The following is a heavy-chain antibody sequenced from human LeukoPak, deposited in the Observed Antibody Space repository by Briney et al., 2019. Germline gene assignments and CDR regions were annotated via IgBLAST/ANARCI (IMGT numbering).Heavy chain of an antibody. Sequence: SETLSLTCTVSGGSISSGGYYWGWIRQPPGKGLEWIGSIYYSGSTYYNPSLKSRVTISVDTSKNQFPLKLSSVTAADTAVYYCARGPGLYSSSSADWFDPWGQGTLVTVSS. CDR2: IYYSGST. V-gene: IGHV4-39*01. CDR3: ARGPGLYSSSSADWFDP. D-gene: IGHD6-6*01. J-gene: IGHJ5*02. CDR1: GGSISSGGYY.